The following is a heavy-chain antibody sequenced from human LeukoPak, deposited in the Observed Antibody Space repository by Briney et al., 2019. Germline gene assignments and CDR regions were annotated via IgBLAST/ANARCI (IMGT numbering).Heavy chain of an antibody. J-gene: IGHJ4*02. V-gene: IGHV3-23*01. D-gene: IGHD3-16*01. CDR3: ARGKGASKIVRLPYYFDY. Sequence: GGSLRLSCAASGFTFSSYAMSWVRQAPGKGLEWVSAISGSGGSTYYADSVKGRFTISRDNSKNTLYLQMNSLRAEDTAVYYCARGKGASKIVRLPYYFDYWGQGTLVTVSS. CDR2: ISGSGGST. CDR1: GFTFSSYA.